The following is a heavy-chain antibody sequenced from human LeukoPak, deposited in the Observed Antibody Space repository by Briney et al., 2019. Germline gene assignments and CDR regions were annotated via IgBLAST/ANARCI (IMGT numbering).Heavy chain of an antibody. D-gene: IGHD3-3*01. V-gene: IGHV3-30*02. Sequence: GGSLRLSCAASGFTFSSYGMHWVRQAPGKGLEWVAFIWYDGSNNYYADSVKGRFTISRDNSKNTLYLQMNSLRAEDTAVYFCAKAPGNYDFWSDPWGQGTLVTVSS. CDR1: GFTFSSYG. J-gene: IGHJ5*02. CDR2: IWYDGSNN. CDR3: AKAPGNYDFWSDP.